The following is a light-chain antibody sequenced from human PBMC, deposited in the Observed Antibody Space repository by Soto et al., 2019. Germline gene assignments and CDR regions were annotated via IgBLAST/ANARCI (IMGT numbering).Light chain of an antibody. CDR2: KVS. CDR1: QILLDRDDGNMY. V-gene: IGKV2-40*01. CDR3: MKDTHWPIN. Sequence: EIVMTHTPLSLPVTPVDPASISFISSQILLDRDDGNMYLDWYVQKPGQSTRRIIYKVSNRDSGVKDRFSGSGSGTNFTLKIRRVEAEDVGVYYCMKDTHWPINCGNGKRREIK. J-gene: IGKJ5*01.